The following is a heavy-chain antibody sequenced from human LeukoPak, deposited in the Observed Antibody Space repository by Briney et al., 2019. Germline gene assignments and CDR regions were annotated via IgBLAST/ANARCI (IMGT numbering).Heavy chain of an antibody. D-gene: IGHD5-24*01. Sequence: KPGGALVLSCAASGFTFSSYTMSWGRQAPGKGVEWVSSISSRNYIFNANSVKGRFIVSRDNAQNSLYLQMNSLRAEDTAVYYCARDPEDGYLGFDFWGQGTLVTVSS. CDR2: ISSRNYI. J-gene: IGHJ4*02. CDR3: ARDPEDGYLGFDF. V-gene: IGHV3-21*01. CDR1: GFTFSSYT.